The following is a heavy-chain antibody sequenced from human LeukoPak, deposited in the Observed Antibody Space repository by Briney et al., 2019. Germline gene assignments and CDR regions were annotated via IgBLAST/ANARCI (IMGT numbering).Heavy chain of an antibody. J-gene: IGHJ4*02. CDR1: GFTFSSYG. CDR3: ARVAYCSSTSCYVLDY. V-gene: IGHV3-33*01. CDR2: IWYDGSNK. D-gene: IGHD2-2*01. Sequence: PRRSLRLSCAASGFTFSSYGMHWVRQAPGKGLEWVAVIWYDGSNKYYADSVKGRFTIARDNSKNTLYLQMNSLRAEDTAVYYCARVAYCSSTSCYVLDYWGQGTLVTVSS.